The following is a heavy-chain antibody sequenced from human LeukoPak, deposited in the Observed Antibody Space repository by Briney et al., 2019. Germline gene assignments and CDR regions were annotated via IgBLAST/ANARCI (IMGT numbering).Heavy chain of an antibody. J-gene: IGHJ4*02. Sequence: LGESLKISCKGSGYSFTSYWIAWVRQMPGKGLEWMGIIYPGDSDTTYSPSFQGQVTISADKSISTAYLQWNSLQASDTAMYYCARLGGYCRTTACYQLDYWGQGTLVTVSS. V-gene: IGHV5-51*01. CDR3: ARLGGYCRTTACYQLDY. CDR2: IYPGDSDT. D-gene: IGHD2-2*01. CDR1: GYSFTSYW.